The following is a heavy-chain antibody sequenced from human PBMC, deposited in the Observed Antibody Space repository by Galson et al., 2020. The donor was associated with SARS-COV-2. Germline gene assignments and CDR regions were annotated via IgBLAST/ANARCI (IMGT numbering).Heavy chain of an antibody. D-gene: IGHD3-9*01. Sequence: ASVKVSCKVSGYTLTELSMHWVRQAPGKGLEWMGGFDPEDGETIYAQKFQGRVTMTEDTSTDTAYMELSSLRSEDTAVYYCATAFAYDSLERPGYWGQGTLVTVSS. J-gene: IGHJ4*02. CDR2: FDPEDGET. CDR3: ATAFAYDSLERPGY. V-gene: IGHV1-24*01. CDR1: GYTLTELS.